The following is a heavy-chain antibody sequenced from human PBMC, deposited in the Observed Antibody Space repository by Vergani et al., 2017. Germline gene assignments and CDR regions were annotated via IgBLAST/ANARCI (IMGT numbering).Heavy chain of an antibody. V-gene: IGHV3-23*01. Sequence: EVQLLESGGGLVQPGGSLRLSCAASGFTFSTYAMTWVRQAPGKGLEWVSTISSDGGSTYYADSVKGRFTISRDNSKNTLSLQMNSLTAEDTAIYYCAGPQGTSAYCYGGFDDWGQGILVTVSS. CDR1: GFTFSTYA. J-gene: IGHJ4*02. D-gene: IGHD3-22*01. CDR2: ISSDGGST. CDR3: AGPQGTSAYCYGGFDD.